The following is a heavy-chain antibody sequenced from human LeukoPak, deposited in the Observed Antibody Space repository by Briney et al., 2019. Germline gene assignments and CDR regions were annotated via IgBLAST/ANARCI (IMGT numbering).Heavy chain of an antibody. V-gene: IGHV1-2*02. CDR1: GYTFTGFY. Sequence: ASVKVSCKASGYTFTGFYIHWVRQAPGQGLEWMGWINPNSGGTNYAQKFQDRVTMTRDTSISTAYMELSSLRSDDTAIYYYARPLTTSCWYFDLWGRGTLVTVSS. J-gene: IGHJ2*01. CDR2: INPNSGGT. CDR3: ARPLTTSCWYFDL. D-gene: IGHD1-14*01.